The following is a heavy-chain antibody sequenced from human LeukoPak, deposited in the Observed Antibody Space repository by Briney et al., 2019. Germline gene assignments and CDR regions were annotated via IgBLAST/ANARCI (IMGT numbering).Heavy chain of an antibody. CDR3: ACPTYYDILTGYPPSD. Sequence: GRSLRLSCAASGFTFDDYAMHWVRQAPGKGLEWVSGISWNSGSIGYADSVKGRFTISRDNSKNTLYLQMNSLRAEDTAVYYCACPTYYDILTGYPPSDWGQGTLVTVSS. J-gene: IGHJ4*02. CDR2: ISWNSGSI. D-gene: IGHD3-9*01. V-gene: IGHV3-9*01. CDR1: GFTFDDYA.